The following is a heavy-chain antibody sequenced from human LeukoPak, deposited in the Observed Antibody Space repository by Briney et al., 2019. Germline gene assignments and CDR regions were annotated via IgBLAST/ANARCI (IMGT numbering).Heavy chain of an antibody. Sequence: ASYTVFYLAAGHTFNDNYMHWVRQAPGQGLEWMGWINPNSGGTNYAQKFQGRVTMTRDTSISTAYMELSRLRSDDTAVYYCARGGYCSSNSCYRRNWFDPWGQGTLVTVSS. CDR3: ARGGYCSSNSCYRRNWFDP. V-gene: IGHV1-2*02. CDR1: GHTFNDNY. D-gene: IGHD2-2*02. J-gene: IGHJ5*02. CDR2: INPNSGGT.